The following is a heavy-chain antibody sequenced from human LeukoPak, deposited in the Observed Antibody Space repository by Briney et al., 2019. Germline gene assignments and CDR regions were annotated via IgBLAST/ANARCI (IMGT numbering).Heavy chain of an antibody. CDR2: INHSGRT. V-gene: IGHV4-34*01. Sequence: SETLSLTCAVYGGSFGGYYWSWIRQPPGKGLEWIGEINHSGRTNYNPSLNSRVTISVDTSKNQFSLKLSSVAAADPAVYYCARARGSGSWSLYGMDVWGQGTTVTVSS. CDR3: ARARGSGSWSLYGMDV. D-gene: IGHD3-10*01. J-gene: IGHJ6*02. CDR1: GGSFGGYY.